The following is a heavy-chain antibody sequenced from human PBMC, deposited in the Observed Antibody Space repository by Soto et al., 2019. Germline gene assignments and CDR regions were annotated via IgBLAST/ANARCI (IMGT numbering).Heavy chain of an antibody. V-gene: IGHV4-39*01. J-gene: IGHJ6*02. CDR1: GGSISSSSYY. CDR2: IYYSGST. CDR3: ASLGEAYYYYGMDV. D-gene: IGHD3-10*01. Sequence: SETLSLTCTVSGGSISSSSYYWGWIRQPPGKGLEWIGSIYYSGSTYYNPSLKSRVTISVDTSKNQFSLKLSSVTAADTAVYYCASLGEAYYYYGMDVWGQGTTVTVSS.